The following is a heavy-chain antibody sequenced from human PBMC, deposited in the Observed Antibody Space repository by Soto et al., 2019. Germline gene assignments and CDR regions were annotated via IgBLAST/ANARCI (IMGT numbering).Heavy chain of an antibody. CDR3: ARLSVTTYYYGMDV. V-gene: IGHV4-39*01. D-gene: IGHD4-17*01. CDR2: IYYSGST. J-gene: IGHJ6*02. CDR1: GGSISSSSYY. Sequence: SETLSLTCTVSGGSISSSSYYWGWIRQPPGKGLEWIGSIYYSGSTYYNPSLKSRVTISVDTSKNQFSLKLSSVTAADTAVYYCARLSVTTYYYGMDVWGQGTTVTVSS.